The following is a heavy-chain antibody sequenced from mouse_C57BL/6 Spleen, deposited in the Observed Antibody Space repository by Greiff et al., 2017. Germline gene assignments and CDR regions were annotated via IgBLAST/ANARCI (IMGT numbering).Heavy chain of an antibody. CDR1: GYTFTSYW. J-gene: IGHJ4*01. CDR3: ARGATTVVAPYAMDY. D-gene: IGHD1-1*01. CDR2: IDPSDSET. V-gene: IGHV1-52*01. Sequence: QVQLKQPGAELVRPGSSVKLSCKASGYTFTSYWMHWVKQRPIQGLEWIGNIDPSDSETHYNQKFKDKASLTVDKSSSTAYMQLSSLTSEDSAVYYCARGATTVVAPYAMDYWGQGTSVTVSS.